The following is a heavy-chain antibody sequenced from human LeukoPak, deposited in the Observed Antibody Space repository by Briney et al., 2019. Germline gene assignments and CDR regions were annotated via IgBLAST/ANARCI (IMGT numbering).Heavy chain of an antibody. CDR3: ARDGGHSTDLDY. V-gene: IGHV3-7*01. Sequence: LRLSCATSGFTFSRHWMTWVRQAPGKGPEWVANIKQDGSERYYVHSVRGRFTISRDNAKNALYLQMNSLSAEDTAVYYCARDGGHSTDLDYWGQGILVTVSS. D-gene: IGHD2-8*02. CDR2: IKQDGSER. J-gene: IGHJ4*02. CDR1: GFTFSRHW.